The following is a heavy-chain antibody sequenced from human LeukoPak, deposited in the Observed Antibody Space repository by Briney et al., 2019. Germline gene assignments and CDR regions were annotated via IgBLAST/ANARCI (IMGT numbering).Heavy chain of an antibody. CDR3: ARHGQGTPGRRDAFDI. Sequence: ASVKVSCKASGGTFSSYAISWVRQAPGQGLEWMGGIIPIFGTANYAQKFQGRVTITADESTSTAYMELSSLRSEDTAVYYCARHGQGTPGRRDAFDIWGQGTMVTVSS. D-gene: IGHD3-10*01. CDR1: GGTFSSYA. CDR2: IIPIFGTA. V-gene: IGHV1-69*13. J-gene: IGHJ3*02.